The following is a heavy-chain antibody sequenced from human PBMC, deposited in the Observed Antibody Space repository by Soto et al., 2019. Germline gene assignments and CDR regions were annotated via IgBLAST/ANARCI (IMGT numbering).Heavy chain of an antibody. CDR2: INPDGSVT. Sequence: EVQLAESGGGLAQPGGSLRLSCAASGFTFSNYWMHWVRQAPGKGLVWVSHINPDGSVTNYADSVKGRFTVSRDNAKNTLYLQMNTLKAEDTALYYCANQIGVGIWGQGAMVTVSS. CDR3: ANQIGVGI. CDR1: GFTFSNYW. J-gene: IGHJ3*02. V-gene: IGHV3-74*01. D-gene: IGHD1-26*01.